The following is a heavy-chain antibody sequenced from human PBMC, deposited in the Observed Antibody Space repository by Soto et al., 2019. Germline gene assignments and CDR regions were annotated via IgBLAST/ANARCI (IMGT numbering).Heavy chain of an antibody. CDR1: GFTFSSYS. CDR3: ARDNVDLIAVAGTRSVIGMYV. Sequence: PGGSLRLSCAASGFTFSSYSMNWVRQAPGKGLEWVSYISSSSSTIYYADSVKGRFTISRDNAKNSLYLQMNSLRAEDTAVYYCARDNVDLIAVAGTRSVIGMYVWGQGTTVTVSS. J-gene: IGHJ6*02. D-gene: IGHD6-19*01. V-gene: IGHV3-48*01. CDR2: ISSSSSTI.